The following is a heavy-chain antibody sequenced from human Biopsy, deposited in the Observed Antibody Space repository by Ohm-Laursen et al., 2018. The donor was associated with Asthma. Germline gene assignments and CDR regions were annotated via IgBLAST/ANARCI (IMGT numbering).Heavy chain of an antibody. CDR3: ARRGGVRRYFDY. Sequence: TLSLTCIVSGGSISSGAYYWSWVRQPPGKGLEWIGYIHYIGSTYYNPSLKSRVAISLDTSKNQFSLKLSSVTAADTAVYFCARRGGVRRYFDYWGQGTLVTVSS. V-gene: IGHV4-30-4*01. CDR1: GGSISSGAYY. CDR2: IHYIGST. J-gene: IGHJ4*02. D-gene: IGHD3-16*01.